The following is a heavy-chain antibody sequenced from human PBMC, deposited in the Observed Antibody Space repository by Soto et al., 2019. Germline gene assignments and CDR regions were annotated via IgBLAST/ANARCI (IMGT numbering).Heavy chain of an antibody. CDR3: ARGPGGHDYYYYMDV. V-gene: IGHV3-64*01. J-gene: IGHJ6*03. D-gene: IGHD1-26*01. CDR1: GFTFSSYA. Sequence: GGSLRLSCAASGFTFSSYAMHWVRQAPGKGLEYVSAISSNGGSTYYANSVKGRFTISRDNSKNTLYLQMGSLRAEDMAVYYCARGPGGHDYYYYMDVWGKGTTVTVSS. CDR2: ISSNGGST.